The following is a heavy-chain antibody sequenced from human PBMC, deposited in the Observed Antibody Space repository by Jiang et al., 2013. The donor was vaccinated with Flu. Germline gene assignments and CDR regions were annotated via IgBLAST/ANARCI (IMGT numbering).Heavy chain of an antibody. J-gene: IGHJ5*02. Sequence: TLSLTCTVSGVSIGSTYYWSWIRQPPGKGLEWIGYIYYSGSTNYNPSLKSRVTISVDTSKNQFSLKLGSVTAADTAVYYCARGGGWYETWFDPWGQGTLVTVSS. CDR1: GVSIGSTYY. V-gene: IGHV4-59*01. CDR3: ARGGGWYETWFDP. D-gene: IGHD6-19*01. CDR2: IYYSGST.